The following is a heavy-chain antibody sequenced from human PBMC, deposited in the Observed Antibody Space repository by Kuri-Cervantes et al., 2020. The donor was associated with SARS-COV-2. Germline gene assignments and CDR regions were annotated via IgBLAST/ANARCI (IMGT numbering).Heavy chain of an antibody. CDR2: IYSGGST. CDR1: GFTVSSNY. D-gene: IGHD3-22*01. CDR3: AKDLGGYVGY. J-gene: IGHJ4*02. Sequence: GESLKISCAASGFTVSSNYMSWVRQAPGKGLGWVSVIYSGGSTYYADSVKGRFTISRDNSKNTLYLQMNSLRAEDTAVYYCAKDLGGYVGYWGQGTLVTVSS. V-gene: IGHV3-53*01.